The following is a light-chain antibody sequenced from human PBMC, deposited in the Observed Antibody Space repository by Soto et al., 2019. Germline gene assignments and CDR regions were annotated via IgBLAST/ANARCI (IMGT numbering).Light chain of an antibody. CDR2: WAS. CDR1: QSVLYSSNNKNY. CDR3: QQYFSIPFT. J-gene: IGKJ2*01. V-gene: IGKV4-1*01. Sequence: DIVLTQSPDSLAVSLGERATINCKSSQSVLYSSNNKNYLAWYQQKPGQPPKLLIYWASTRESGVPDRFSGSGSGTDFTPAISSLQAEDVAFCCCQQYFSIPFTFGQGTKLEIK.